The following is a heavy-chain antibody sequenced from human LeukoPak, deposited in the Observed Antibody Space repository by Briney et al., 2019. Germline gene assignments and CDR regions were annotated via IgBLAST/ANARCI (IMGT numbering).Heavy chain of an antibody. Sequence: GGSLRLSCAASGFTFTNAWMNWVRQAQGQGLEGVGRIKSKADGETIDYAAPVKGRFTFSRDDSKNMLHLQMNSLKSEDTAVYYCSTLTSRGLSDSWGQGTLVTVSS. CDR3: STLTSRGLSDS. V-gene: IGHV3-15*07. CDR2: IKSKADGETI. J-gene: IGHJ4*02. D-gene: IGHD1-20*01. CDR1: GFTFTNAW.